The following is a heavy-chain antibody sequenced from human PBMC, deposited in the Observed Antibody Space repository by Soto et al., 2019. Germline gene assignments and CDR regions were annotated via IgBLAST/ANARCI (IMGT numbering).Heavy chain of an antibody. V-gene: IGHV3-23*01. Sequence: VGSLRLSCAASGFTFNRYGMSWVRQAPGKGLEWVSAISASGDNTYYADSVKGRFTISRDSSNNTLYLQMNSLRADDTALYYCGKPRLERHYPGSWGLGGLGTV. D-gene: IGHD1-1*01. J-gene: IGHJ5*02. CDR3: GKPRLERHYPGS. CDR2: ISASGDNT. CDR1: GFTFNRYG.